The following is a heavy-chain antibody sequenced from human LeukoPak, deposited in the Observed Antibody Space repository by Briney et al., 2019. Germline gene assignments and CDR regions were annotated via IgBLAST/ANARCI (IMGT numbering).Heavy chain of an antibody. CDR1: GYSFTSYW. Sequence: GESLKISCKGSGYSFTSYWIGWVRQMPGKCLEWMGIIYPGDSDTRYSPSFQGQVTISADKSISTAYLQWSSLKASDTAMYYCARRGYYDSSGYSPGHAFDIWGQGTMVTVSS. CDR2: IYPGDSDT. D-gene: IGHD3-22*01. V-gene: IGHV5-51*01. J-gene: IGHJ3*02. CDR3: ARRGYYDSSGYSPGHAFDI.